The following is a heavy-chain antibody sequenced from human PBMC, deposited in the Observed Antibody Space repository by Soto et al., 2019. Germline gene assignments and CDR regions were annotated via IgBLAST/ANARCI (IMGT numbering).Heavy chain of an antibody. CDR3: ARGSSFGALRIFAYGRDV. D-gene: IGHD3-10*01. V-gene: IGHV1-8*01. J-gene: IGHJ6*02. CDR2: MNPNSGDR. Sequence: QVQLVQSGAEVKKPGASVKVSCKASGYTLTSYDINWVRQATGQGLEWMGWMNPNSGDRGYAQKCKGRVTMTGNTSISTAYLEPRLLISEATAVYYCARGSSFGALRIFAYGRDVWGQGTTVTVSS. CDR1: GYTLTSYD.